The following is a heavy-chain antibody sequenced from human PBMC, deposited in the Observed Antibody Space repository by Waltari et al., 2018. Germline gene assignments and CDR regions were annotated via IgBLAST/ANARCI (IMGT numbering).Heavy chain of an antibody. Sequence: QVQLVQSGAEVKKPGASVKVSCKASGSTFPSSYVPWVRQAPGQGPEWMGIINPSGGSTTYAQKFQDRVTLTRDTSTSTVYMELTSLRSEDTAFYYCARGDTLIRGVTPFEYWGQGTLVTVSS. J-gene: IGHJ4*02. CDR3: ARGDTLIRGVTPFEY. CDR2: INPSGGST. V-gene: IGHV1-46*01. D-gene: IGHD3-10*01. CDR1: GSTFPSSY.